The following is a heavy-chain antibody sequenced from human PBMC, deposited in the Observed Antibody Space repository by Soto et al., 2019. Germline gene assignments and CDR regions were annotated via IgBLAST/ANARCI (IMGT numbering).Heavy chain of an antibody. CDR1: GFTFSSYA. Sequence: GGSLRLSCAASGFTFSSYAMSWVRQAPGKGLEWVSVISGSGGSKNYADSVKGRFTISSDTSKNTLYLQVNSLRAEDTAVYYCAKDRYCSSISCYQAFDYWGQGTLVTVSS. J-gene: IGHJ4*02. V-gene: IGHV3-23*01. CDR3: AKDRYCSSISCYQAFDY. D-gene: IGHD2-2*01. CDR2: ISGSGGSK.